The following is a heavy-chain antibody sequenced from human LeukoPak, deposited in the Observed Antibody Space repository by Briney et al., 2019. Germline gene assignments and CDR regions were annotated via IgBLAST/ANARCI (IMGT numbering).Heavy chain of an antibody. V-gene: IGHV1-18*01. CDR3: ARDRALRYFDWLLEGTDVSNWFDP. CDR1: GYTFTSYG. Sequence: GASVKVSCKASGYTFTSYGISWVRQAPGQGLEWMGWISAYNGNTNYAQKLQGRVTMTTDTSTSTAYMELRSLRSDDTAVYYCARDRALRYFDWLLEGTDVSNWFDPWGQGTLVTVSP. J-gene: IGHJ5*02. CDR2: ISAYNGNT. D-gene: IGHD3-9*01.